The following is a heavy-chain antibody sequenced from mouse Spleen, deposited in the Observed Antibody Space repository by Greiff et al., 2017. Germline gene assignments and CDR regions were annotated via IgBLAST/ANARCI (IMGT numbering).Heavy chain of an antibody. J-gene: IGHJ2*01. CDR1: GFTFSSYA. V-gene: IGHV5-9*04. CDR3: AREGGYGHYFDY. Sequence: EVKLQESGGGLVKLGGSLKLSCAASGFTFSSYAMSWVRQTPEKRLEWVATISSGGGNTYYPDSVKGRFTISRDNAKNTLYLQMSSLKSEDTAMYYCAREGGYGHYFDYWGQGTTLTVSS. D-gene: IGHD1-1*02. CDR2: ISSGGGNT.